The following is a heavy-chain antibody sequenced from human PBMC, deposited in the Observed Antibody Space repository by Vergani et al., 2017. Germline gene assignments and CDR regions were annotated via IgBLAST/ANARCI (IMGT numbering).Heavy chain of an antibody. Sequence: QVQVVQSGAEVKKSGASVKVSCKTSGYTFSNYYMHWVRQAPGQGLEWMGIINPSGGHTIYAQKFQGRVTMTEDTSTDTAYMELSSLRSEDTAVYYCATDTPHYYDSSGYAWGYWGQGTLVTVSS. CDR2: INPSGGHT. V-gene: IGHV1-46*01. D-gene: IGHD3-22*01. CDR1: GYTFSNYY. J-gene: IGHJ4*02. CDR3: ATDTPHYYDSSGYAWGY.